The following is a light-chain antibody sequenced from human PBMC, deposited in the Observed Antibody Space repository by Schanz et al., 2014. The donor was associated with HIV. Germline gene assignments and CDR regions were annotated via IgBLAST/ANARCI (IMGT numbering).Light chain of an antibody. Sequence: QSVLTQPASVSGSPGQSITISCTGTSSDVGAYKSVSWYQQHPGKAPKLLIYEGSERPSGVSNRFSGSKSGSTASLAITGLQAEDEADYYCQSYDSSLSGAVFGGGTKLTVL. J-gene: IGLJ2*01. V-gene: IGLV2-14*01. CDR2: EGS. CDR3: QSYDSSLSGAV. CDR1: SSDVGAYKS.